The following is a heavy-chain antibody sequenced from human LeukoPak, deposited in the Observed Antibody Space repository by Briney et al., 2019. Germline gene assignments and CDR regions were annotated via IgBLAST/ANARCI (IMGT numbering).Heavy chain of an antibody. CDR3: ARQAGPGYYFDY. D-gene: IGHD6-13*01. J-gene: IGHJ4*02. V-gene: IGHV1-2*02. CDR2: INPNSGGT. CDR1: GYTFTGYY. Sequence: ASVKVSCKASGYTFTGYYMHWVRQAPGQGLEWMGWINPNSGGTNYAQKFQGRVTMTRDTSISTAYMELSRLRSDDTAVYYCARQAGPGYYFDYWGQGTLVTVSS.